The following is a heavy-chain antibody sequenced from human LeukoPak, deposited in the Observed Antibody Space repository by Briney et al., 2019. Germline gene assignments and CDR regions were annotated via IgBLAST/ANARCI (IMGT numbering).Heavy chain of an antibody. CDR2: INPNSGDT. CDR1: GYTFTGYH. D-gene: IGHD1-26*01. J-gene: IGHJ5*02. CDR3: AREIVGATGWFDP. V-gene: IGHV1-2*04. Sequence: PWASVKVSCKASGYTFTGYHIHWVRQAPGQGLEWMGRINPNSGDTNYAQKFQGWVTMTRDTSISTAYMELSRLRSDDTAVYYCAREIVGATGWFDPWGQGTLVTVSS.